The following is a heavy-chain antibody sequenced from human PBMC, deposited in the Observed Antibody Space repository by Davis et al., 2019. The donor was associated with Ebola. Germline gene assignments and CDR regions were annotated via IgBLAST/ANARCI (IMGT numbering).Heavy chain of an antibody. Sequence: PGGSLRLSCAASGFTFSSYGMHWVRQAPGKGLEWAAVISYDGSNKYYADSVKGRFTISRDNAKNSLYLQMNSLRAEDTAVYYCARDRSSWTGWFDPWGQGTLVTVSS. CDR2: ISYDGSNK. J-gene: IGHJ5*02. CDR1: GFTFSSYG. CDR3: ARDRSSWTGWFDP. D-gene: IGHD6-13*01. V-gene: IGHV3-30*03.